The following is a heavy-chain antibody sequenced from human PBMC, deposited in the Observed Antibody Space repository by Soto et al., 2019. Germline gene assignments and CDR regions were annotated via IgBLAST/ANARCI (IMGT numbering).Heavy chain of an antibody. D-gene: IGHD3-10*01. CDR1: GGSISSGGYY. Sequence: NPSETLSLTCTVSGGSISSGGYYWSWIRQHPGKGLEWIGYIYYSGSTYYNPSLKSRVTISVDTSKNQFSLKLSSVTAADTAVYYCARTKSPVRGVKLYYFDYWGQGTLVTVSS. CDR2: IYYSGST. J-gene: IGHJ4*02. V-gene: IGHV4-31*03. CDR3: ARTKSPVRGVKLYYFDY.